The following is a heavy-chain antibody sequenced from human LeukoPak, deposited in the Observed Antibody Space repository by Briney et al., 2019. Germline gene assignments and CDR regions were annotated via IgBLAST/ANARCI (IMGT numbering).Heavy chain of an antibody. CDR3: ARSRIAAISGFDP. Sequence: PSETLSLTCAVYGGSFSGYYWGWVRQPPGKGLEWIGSMYYSVNTYYNPSLKSRVTISVDTSKNQFSLNLISVTAADTAVYYCARSRIAAISGFDPWGQGTRVTVSS. V-gene: IGHV4-39*01. CDR1: GGSFSGYY. CDR2: MYYSVNT. D-gene: IGHD6-13*01. J-gene: IGHJ5*02.